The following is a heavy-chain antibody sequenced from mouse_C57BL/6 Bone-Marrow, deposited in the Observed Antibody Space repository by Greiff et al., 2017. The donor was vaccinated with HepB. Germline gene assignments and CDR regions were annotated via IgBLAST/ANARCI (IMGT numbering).Heavy chain of an antibody. Sequence: VKLQESGAELARPGTSVKMSCKASGYTFTNYWIGWAKQRPGHGLEWIGDIYPGGGYTNYNEKFKGKATLTADKSSSTAYMQFSSLTSEDSAIYYCARRIITTVVAGDWYFDVWGTGTTVTVSS. D-gene: IGHD1-1*01. CDR1: GYTFTNYW. CDR3: ARRIITTVVAGDWYFDV. V-gene: IGHV1-63*01. CDR2: IYPGGGYT. J-gene: IGHJ1*03.